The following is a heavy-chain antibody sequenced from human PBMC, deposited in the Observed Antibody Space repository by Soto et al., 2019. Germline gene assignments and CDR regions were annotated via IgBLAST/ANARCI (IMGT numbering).Heavy chain of an antibody. V-gene: IGHV3-23*01. CDR3: AKRSRSSTFDY. D-gene: IGHD6-6*01. J-gene: IGHJ4*02. CDR2: ISGSDDST. CDR1: GFTFSSYA. Sequence: EVQLLESGGGLVQPGESLRLSCAASGFTFSSYAMSWVLQSPGKGLEWVSVISGSDDSTYYADSVKGRFTISRDNSKNTLYLQMNSLRAEDTDVYYCAKRSRSSTFDYWGQGALVTVSS.